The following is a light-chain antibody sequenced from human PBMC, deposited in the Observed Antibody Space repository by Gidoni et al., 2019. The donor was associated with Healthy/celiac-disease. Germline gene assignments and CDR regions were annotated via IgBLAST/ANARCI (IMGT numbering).Light chain of an antibody. V-gene: IGKV3-20*01. Sequence: EIGLTQAAGTLSWSPGERATLSCRASQSVSSSYLAWYQQNPGQAPRLLIYGASSRATGIPDRFSGSGSGTDFPLTISRLEPESFAVYYCQQYGSSSYTFGQGTKLEIK. J-gene: IGKJ2*01. CDR3: QQYGSSSYT. CDR2: GAS. CDR1: QSVSSSY.